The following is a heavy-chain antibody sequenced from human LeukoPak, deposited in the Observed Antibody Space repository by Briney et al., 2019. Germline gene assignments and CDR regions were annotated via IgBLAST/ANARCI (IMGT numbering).Heavy chain of an antibody. CDR3: VRDMGEFDY. CDR2: ITGSGGSK. Sequence: GGSLRLSCVASGLTFSTNAMSWVRQSPGKGLEWVSTITGSGGSKYYADSLMGRFTISRDNSKNTLYLQMNSLRAQDTAVYYCVRDMGEFDYWGQGTLVTVSS. V-gene: IGHV3-23*01. J-gene: IGHJ4*02. D-gene: IGHD3-16*01. CDR1: GLTFSTNA.